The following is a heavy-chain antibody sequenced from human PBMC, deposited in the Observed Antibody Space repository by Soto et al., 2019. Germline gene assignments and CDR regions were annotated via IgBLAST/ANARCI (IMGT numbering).Heavy chain of an antibody. J-gene: IGHJ4*02. D-gene: IGHD6-19*01. V-gene: IGHV3-7*03. Sequence: EVQLVESGGGLVQPGGSLRLSCEASGFSFSSYWMNWVRQAPGKGLEWVAIIKKDGSVKYYVDSVKGRFTISRDNAKNSLYLQMNGPRAEDTAGYYCAGGSGWLIDYWGRGTLVTVSS. CDR2: IKKDGSVK. CDR1: GFSFSSYW. CDR3: AGGSGWLIDY.